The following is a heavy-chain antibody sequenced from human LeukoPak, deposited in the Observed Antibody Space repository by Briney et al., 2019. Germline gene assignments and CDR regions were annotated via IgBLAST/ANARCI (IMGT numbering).Heavy chain of an antibody. CDR2: IYHRGST. CDR1: GYSISSGYY. Sequence: SETLSLTCTVSGYSISSGYYWGWIRQPPGKGLEWIGSIYHRGSTNNNPSLKSRVTISVDTSKNQFSLKLSSVTGADTAVYFCARVGVSSSWGGDWFDPWGQGTLVTVSS. J-gene: IGHJ5*02. CDR3: ARVGVSSSWGGDWFDP. V-gene: IGHV4-38-2*02. D-gene: IGHD6-13*01.